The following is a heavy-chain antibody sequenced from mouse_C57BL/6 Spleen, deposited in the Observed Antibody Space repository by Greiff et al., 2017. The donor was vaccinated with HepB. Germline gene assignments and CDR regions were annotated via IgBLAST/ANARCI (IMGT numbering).Heavy chain of an antibody. CDR1: GYTFTSYW. J-gene: IGHJ2*01. Sequence: QVQLQQPGAELVRPGSSVKLSCKASGYTFTSYWMDWVKQRPGQGLEWIGNIYPSDSETHYNQKFKDKATLTVDKSSSTAYMQLSSLTSEDSAVYYCARAVSSFDYWGQGTTLTVSS. V-gene: IGHV1-61*01. CDR3: ARAVSSFDY. D-gene: IGHD1-1*01. CDR2: IYPSDSET.